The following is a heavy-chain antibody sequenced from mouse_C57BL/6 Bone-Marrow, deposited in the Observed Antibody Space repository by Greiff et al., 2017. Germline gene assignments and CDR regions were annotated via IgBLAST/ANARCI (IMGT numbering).Heavy chain of an antibody. V-gene: IGHV5-6*01. CDR3: ARRRGTRDFDY. D-gene: IGHD2-14*01. CDR2: ISSGGSYT. Sequence: EVQLVESGGDLVKPGGSLKLSCAASGFTFSSYGMSWVRQTPDKRLEWVATISSGGSYTYYPDSVKGRFTISRDNAKNTLYLQMSSLKSEDTAMYYCARRRGTRDFDYWGQGTTLTVSS. CDR1: GFTFSSYG. J-gene: IGHJ2*01.